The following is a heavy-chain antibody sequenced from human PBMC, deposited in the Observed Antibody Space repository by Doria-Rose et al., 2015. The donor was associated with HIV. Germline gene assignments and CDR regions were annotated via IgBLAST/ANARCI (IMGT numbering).Heavy chain of an antibody. V-gene: IGHV2-26*01. CDR2: IFTDDER. Sequence: SGPVLVKPTETLTLTCTVSGVSLSSPGMGVSWIRQPPGKALEWLANIFTDDERSYKPSLKSRLTISRGTSKSQVDLTMTDMDPVDTATYYCARIKSSRWYHKYYFDFWGQGTLVIVSA. J-gene: IGHJ4*02. D-gene: IGHD6-13*01. CDR1: GVSLSSPGMG. CDR3: ARIKSSRWYHKYYFDF.